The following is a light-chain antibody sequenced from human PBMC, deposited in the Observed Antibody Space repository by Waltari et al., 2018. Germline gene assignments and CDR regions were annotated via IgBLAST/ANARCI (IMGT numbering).Light chain of an antibody. CDR2: DAS. CDR1: QSINNY. V-gene: IGKV3-11*01. J-gene: IGKJ1*01. Sequence: EIVLTQSPGTLSLSPGEGATLSCRASQSINNYLAWYQQKPGQAPRLLIYDASKRATGIPARVSGSGSGTDFTLTISSLQPEDFAVYYCQQCGNWQTFGQGTKVEIK. CDR3: QQCGNWQT.